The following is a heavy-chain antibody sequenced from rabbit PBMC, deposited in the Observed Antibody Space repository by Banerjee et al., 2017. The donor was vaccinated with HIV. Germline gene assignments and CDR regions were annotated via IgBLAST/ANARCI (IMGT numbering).Heavy chain of an antibody. J-gene: IGHJ6*01. CDR2: INTSSGNT. V-gene: IGHV1S40*01. D-gene: IGHD1-1*01. CDR3: ARFPSGIHYTNLDL. Sequence: VRQAPGKGLEWIACINTSSGNTVYASWAKGRFTISKTSSTTVTLQMTSLTAADTATYFCARFPSGIHYTNLDLWGPGTLVTVS.